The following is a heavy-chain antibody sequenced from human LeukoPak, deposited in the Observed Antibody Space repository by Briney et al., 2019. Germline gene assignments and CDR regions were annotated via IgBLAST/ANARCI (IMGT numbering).Heavy chain of an antibody. D-gene: IGHD3-22*01. CDR1: GGSISSYY. CDR3: ARYDSSGPGYFQH. CDR2: IYYSGST. J-gene: IGHJ1*01. V-gene: IGHV4-59*08. Sequence: SETLSLTCTVSGGSISSYYWSWIRQPPGKGLEWIGYIYYSGSTNYNPSLKSRVTIPVDTSKNQFSLKLSSVTAADTAVYYCARYDSSGPGYFQHWGQGTLVTVSS.